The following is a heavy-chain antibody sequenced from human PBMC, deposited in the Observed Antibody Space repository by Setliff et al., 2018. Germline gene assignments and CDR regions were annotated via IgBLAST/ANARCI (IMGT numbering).Heavy chain of an antibody. CDR3: ARDLDYQYYYDSSGRDAFDI. J-gene: IGHJ3*02. D-gene: IGHD3-22*01. CDR1: GYIFTSYG. Sequence: SVKVSCKASGYIFTSYGFSWVRRAPGQGLEWMGWISTYNGKTNYAQKFQGRVTMTTDTSTSTAYMELRSLRSDDTAVYYCARDLDYQYYYDSSGRDAFDIWGQGTRVTVSS. CDR2: ISTYNGKT. V-gene: IGHV1-18*01.